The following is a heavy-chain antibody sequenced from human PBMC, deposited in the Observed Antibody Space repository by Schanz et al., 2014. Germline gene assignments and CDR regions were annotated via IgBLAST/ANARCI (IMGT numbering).Heavy chain of an antibody. V-gene: IGHV3-15*04. Sequence: EVQLVESGGGLIQPGGSLRLSCAASGFTFSGYWMTWVRQAPGKGLEWVGRIENNANGATTDYAAPVKGRFTVSRDDSRNTLYLQMNTLRTDDTALYYCTTFNNRDALYIWGQGTMVSVSS. CDR3: TTFNNRDALYI. CDR2: IENNANGATT. J-gene: IGHJ3*02. CDR1: GFTFSGYW. D-gene: IGHD1-20*01.